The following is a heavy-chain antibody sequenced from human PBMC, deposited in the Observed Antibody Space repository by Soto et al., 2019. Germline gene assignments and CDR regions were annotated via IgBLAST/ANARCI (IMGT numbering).Heavy chain of an antibody. D-gene: IGHD3-3*01. V-gene: IGHV4-34*01. CDR1: GGSFIGYY. Sequence: QVQLQQWGAGLLKPSETVSLTCAVYGGSFIGYYGTWIRQPPGKGLEWIGEINHSGSTNYNPSLKSRVTISADTSKTQFSLRLSSVTAADTAVYYGATLGHYDFWSGFRKGNWFDPWGQGTLVTVSS. CDR3: ATLGHYDFWSGFRKGNWFDP. CDR2: INHSGST. J-gene: IGHJ5*02.